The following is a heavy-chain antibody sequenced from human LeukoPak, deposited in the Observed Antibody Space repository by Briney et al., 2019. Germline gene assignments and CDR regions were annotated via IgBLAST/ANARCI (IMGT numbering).Heavy chain of an antibody. CDR2: INPDSGFT. CDR3: ARDPSGDSSGYPFDQ. V-gene: IGHV1-2*02. CDR1: GYNFIGYY. D-gene: IGHD3-22*01. J-gene: IGHJ4*02. Sequence: ASVKVSCKASGYNFIGYYMQWVRQAPGQGPEWMGWINPDSGFTKYPQKFQGRVTMTTDTSISAGYMELRRLRSDDTAVYYCARDPSGDSSGYPFDQWGQGTLVTVSS.